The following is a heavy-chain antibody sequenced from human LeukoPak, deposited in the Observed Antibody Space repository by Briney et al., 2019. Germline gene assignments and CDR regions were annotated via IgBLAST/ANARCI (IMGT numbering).Heavy chain of an antibody. CDR3: ARGSAYYYDSSGYYTFDC. Sequence: GGSLRLSCAASGFTFSSYAMHWVRQAPGKGLEWVAVMSYDGSNTYYADSVKGRFTISRDNAKNTLYLQMNSLRAEDTAVYYCARGSAYYYDSSGYYTFDCWGQGTLVTVSS. V-gene: IGHV3-30*04. J-gene: IGHJ4*02. D-gene: IGHD3-22*01. CDR1: GFTFSSYA. CDR2: MSYDGSNT.